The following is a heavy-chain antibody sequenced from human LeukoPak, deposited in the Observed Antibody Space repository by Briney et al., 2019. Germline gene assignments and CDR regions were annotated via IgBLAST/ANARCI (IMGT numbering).Heavy chain of an antibody. CDR1: GYTFTSYG. CDR3: ARWAWVAVAGINGDY. J-gene: IGHJ4*02. V-gene: IGHV1-18*01. Sequence: ASVKVSCKASGYTFTSYGISWVRQAPGQGLEWMGWISAYNGNTNCAQELQGRVTMTTDTSTSTAYMELRSLRSDDTAVYYCARWAWVAVAGINGDYWGQGTLVTVSS. CDR2: ISAYNGNT. D-gene: IGHD6-19*01.